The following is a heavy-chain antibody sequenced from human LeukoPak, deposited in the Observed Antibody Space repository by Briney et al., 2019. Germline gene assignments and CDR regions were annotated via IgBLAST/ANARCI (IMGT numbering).Heavy chain of an antibody. CDR3: ARDVATISNWFDP. V-gene: IGHV3-7*01. CDR2: INQDGSEK. J-gene: IGHJ5*02. Sequence: GGSLRLSCTASGFTFGDYAMSWVRRAPGKGLEWVANINQDGSEKYYVDSVKGRFTISRDNAKNSLYLQMNSLRAEDTAVYYCARDVATISNWFDPWGQGTLVTVSS. D-gene: IGHD5-24*01. CDR1: GFTFGDYA.